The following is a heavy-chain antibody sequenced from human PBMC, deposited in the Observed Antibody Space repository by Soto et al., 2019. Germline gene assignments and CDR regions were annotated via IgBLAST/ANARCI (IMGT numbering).Heavy chain of an antibody. CDR2: IIPIFGTA. D-gene: IGHD6-19*01. Sequence: GASVKVSCKASGGTFSSYAISWVRQAPGQGLEWMGGIIPIFGTANYAQKFQGRVTITADESTSTAYMELSSLRSEDTAVYYCARVRSSGWYYYYGMDVWGQGTTVTVSS. CDR1: GGTFSSYA. J-gene: IGHJ6*02. V-gene: IGHV1-69*13. CDR3: ARVRSSGWYYYYGMDV.